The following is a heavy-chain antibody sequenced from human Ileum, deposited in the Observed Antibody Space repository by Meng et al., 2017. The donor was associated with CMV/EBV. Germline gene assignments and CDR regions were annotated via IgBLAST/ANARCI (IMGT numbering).Heavy chain of an antibody. CDR1: GYTFTGYY. CDR3: ARGYCTSTSCYYYFDY. V-gene: IGHV1-2*02. Sequence: ASVKVSCKASGYTFTGYYMHWVRQAPGQGLEWMGWINPNSGGTNYAQKFQGRVTMTRDTSISTAYMQLSRLRSDDTAVYYCARGYCTSTSCYYYFDYWGQGTMVTVSS. CDR2: INPNSGGT. D-gene: IGHD2-2*01. J-gene: IGHJ4*02.